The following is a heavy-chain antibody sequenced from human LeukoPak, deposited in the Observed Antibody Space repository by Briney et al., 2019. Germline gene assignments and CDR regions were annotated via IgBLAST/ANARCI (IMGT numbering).Heavy chain of an antibody. CDR1: GGSISSSRYY. Sequence: SETLSLTCTVSGGSISSSRYYWGWIRQPPGKGLEWIGSIYYSGSTYYNPSLKSRVTISVDTSKNQFSLKLSSVTAADTAVYYCAREWARGYFDYWGQGTLVTVSS. J-gene: IGHJ4*02. CDR2: IYYSGST. CDR3: AREWARGYFDY. D-gene: IGHD1-26*01. V-gene: IGHV4-39*07.